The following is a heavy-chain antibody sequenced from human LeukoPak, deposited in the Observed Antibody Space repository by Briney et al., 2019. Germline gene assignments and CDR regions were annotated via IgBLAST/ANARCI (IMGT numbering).Heavy chain of an antibody. CDR3: ARFRVRGVISSYYYMDV. CDR1: GGSISSSSYY. D-gene: IGHD3-10*01. CDR2: IYYSGST. V-gene: IGHV4-39*07. Sequence: PSETLSLTCTVSGGSISSSSYYWGWLRQPPGKGLEWIGSIYYSGSTSYNPSLKNRVTISVDTSKNQFSLKLSSVTAADTAVYYCARFRVRGVISSYYYMDVWGKGTTVTISS. J-gene: IGHJ6*03.